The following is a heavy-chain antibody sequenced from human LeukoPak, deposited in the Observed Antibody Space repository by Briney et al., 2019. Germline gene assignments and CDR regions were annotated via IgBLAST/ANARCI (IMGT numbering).Heavy chain of an antibody. Sequence: GGSLRLSCAASGFTFSSYGMHWVRQAPGKGLEWVAVISYDGSNKYYADSVKGRFTISRDNSKNTLYLQMNSLRAEDTAVYYCANGYCSSTSCGPTFDYWGQGTLVTVSS. CDR3: ANGYCSSTSCGPTFDY. D-gene: IGHD2-2*03. CDR2: ISYDGSNK. CDR1: GFTFSSYG. V-gene: IGHV3-30*18. J-gene: IGHJ4*02.